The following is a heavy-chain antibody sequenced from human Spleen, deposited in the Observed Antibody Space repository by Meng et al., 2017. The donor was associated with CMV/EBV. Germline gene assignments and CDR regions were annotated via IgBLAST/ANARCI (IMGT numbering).Heavy chain of an antibody. V-gene: IGHV1-46*01. CDR1: YY. D-gene: IGHD3-9*01. Sequence: YYSHWVRQAPGQRPEWMGLINPGAGNTNYAQNFQGRLTMTRDTSTSTVYMELSSLRSEDTAVFYCARDPGYYDTLTGYENSNWFDPWGQGTLVTVSS. J-gene: IGHJ5*02. CDR2: INPGAGNT. CDR3: ARDPGYYDTLTGYENSNWFDP.